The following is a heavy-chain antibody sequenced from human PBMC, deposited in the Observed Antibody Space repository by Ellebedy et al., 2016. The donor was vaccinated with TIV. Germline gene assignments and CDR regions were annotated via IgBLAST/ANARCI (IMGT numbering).Heavy chain of an antibody. CDR1: GFTFSDYY. D-gene: IGHD3-22*01. CDR2: ISSSSSYI. CDR3: AREGRTYYYDSSGYDI. Sequence: GESLKISCAASGFTFSDYYMSWIRQAPGKGLEWVSSISSSSSYIYYADSVKGRFTISRDNSKNMLYLQMNSLRAEDTAVYYCAREGRTYYYDSSGYDIWGQGTLVTVSS. V-gene: IGHV3-11*05. J-gene: IGHJ4*02.